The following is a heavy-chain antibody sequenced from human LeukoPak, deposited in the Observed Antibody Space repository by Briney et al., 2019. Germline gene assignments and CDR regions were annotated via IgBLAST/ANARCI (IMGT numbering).Heavy chain of an antibody. J-gene: IGHJ3*02. CDR2: IYYSGTT. V-gene: IGHV4-59*11. CDR1: GGSIGIHY. CDR3: ARDYYDSRGEAFDI. D-gene: IGHD3-22*01. Sequence: PSETLSLTCTVSGGSIGIHYWSWIRQPPGEGLEWIGYIYYSGTTSYNPSLKSRVTISVDTSKNQFSLKLSSVTAADTAVYYCARDYYDSRGEAFDIWGLGTMVTVSS.